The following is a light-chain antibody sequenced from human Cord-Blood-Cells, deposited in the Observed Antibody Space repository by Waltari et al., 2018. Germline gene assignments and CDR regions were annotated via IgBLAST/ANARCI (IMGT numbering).Light chain of an antibody. CDR1: SANIGSNM. J-gene: IGLJ2*01. Sequence: QSVLTHPPSASGTPGLRVTIACSGSSANIGSNMVNWYQQLPGTAPKLLIYSNNQRPSGVPDRFSGSKSGTSASLAISGLQSEDEADYYCAAWDDSLNGPVFGGGTKLTVL. CDR2: SNN. V-gene: IGLV1-44*01. CDR3: AAWDDSLNGPV.